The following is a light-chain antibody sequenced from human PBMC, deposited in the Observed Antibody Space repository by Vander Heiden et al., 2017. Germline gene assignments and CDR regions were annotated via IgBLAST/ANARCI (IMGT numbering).Light chain of an antibody. V-gene: IGLV2-14*03. Sequence: QSCLIYPPSVSGSPGQSFTISCTGTGSDVSVYNYVSWYQQHPGKAPKLMIYDVSNRPSGVSNRFSGSKSGNTASLTISGLQAEDEADYYCSSYTSSSTRVFGGGTKLTVL. CDR1: GSDVSVYNY. CDR3: SSYTSSSTRV. CDR2: DVS. J-gene: IGLJ3*02.